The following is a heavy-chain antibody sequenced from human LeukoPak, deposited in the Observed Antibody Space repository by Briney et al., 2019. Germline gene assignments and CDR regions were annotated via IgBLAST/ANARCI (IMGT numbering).Heavy chain of an antibody. J-gene: IGHJ2*01. CDR3: AREERDGYNYYWYFDL. CDR2: ISSSSIYI. Sequence: GGSLRLSCAASGFTFSRYSMNWVRQAPGKGLEWVSSISSSSIYIYYADSVKGRFTISRDNAKNPLYLQISSLRAEDTAMYYCAREERDGYNYYWYFDLWGRGTLVTVSS. CDR1: GFTFSRYS. V-gene: IGHV3-21*01. D-gene: IGHD5-24*01.